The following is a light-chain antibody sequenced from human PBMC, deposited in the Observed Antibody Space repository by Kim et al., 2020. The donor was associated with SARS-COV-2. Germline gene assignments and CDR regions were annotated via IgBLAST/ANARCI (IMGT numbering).Light chain of an antibody. V-gene: IGLV3-1*01. CDR3: QAWDSSSWV. CDR1: RLGDKY. Sequence: VSPEQTARITCSGDRLGDKYSSWYQQKPGQSPVLVIYQDNKRPSGIPERFSGSNSGNTATLTISGTQAIDEADYYCQAWDSSSWVFGGGTQLTVL. CDR2: QDN. J-gene: IGLJ3*02.